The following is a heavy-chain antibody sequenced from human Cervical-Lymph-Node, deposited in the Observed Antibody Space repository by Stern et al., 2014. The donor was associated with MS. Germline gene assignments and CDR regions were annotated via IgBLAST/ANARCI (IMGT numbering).Heavy chain of an antibody. J-gene: IGHJ6*02. Sequence: VQLLESGGGVVQPGRSLRLSCAASGFTFSSYGMHWVRQAPGKGLEWVAVIWYDGSNKYYADSVKGRFTISRDNSKNTLYLQMNGLRAEDTAVYYCARDESIGIYYYGMDVWGQGTTVTVSS. CDR2: IWYDGSNK. D-gene: IGHD3-3*02. CDR1: GFTFSSYG. V-gene: IGHV3-33*01. CDR3: ARDESIGIYYYGMDV.